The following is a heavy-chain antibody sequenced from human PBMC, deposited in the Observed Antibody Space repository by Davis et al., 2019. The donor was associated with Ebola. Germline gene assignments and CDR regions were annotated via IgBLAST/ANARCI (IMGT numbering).Heavy chain of an antibody. CDR3: ARPSITGTADAFDI. CDR1: GYNFNNYW. D-gene: IGHD1-20*01. Sequence: GESLKISCQGSGYNFNNYWIGWVRQMSGKGLEWMGIIYPGDSDTRYSPSFQGQVTISADKSISTAYLQWSSLKASDTAMYYCARPSITGTADAFDIWGQGTMVTVSS. CDR2: IYPGDSDT. J-gene: IGHJ3*02. V-gene: IGHV5-51*01.